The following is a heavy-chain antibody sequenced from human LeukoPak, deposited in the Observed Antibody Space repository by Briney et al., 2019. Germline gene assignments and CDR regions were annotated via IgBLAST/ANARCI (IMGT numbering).Heavy chain of an antibody. J-gene: IGHJ5*02. Sequence: PSETLSLTCTVSGGSLSSYYWSWLRQPPGKGLEWIGYIYYSGSTNYNPSLKSRVTISVDTSKNQFSLKLSSVTAADTAVHYCARLGVVPAAIPGGRWFDPWGQGTLVTVSS. V-gene: IGHV4-59*01. CDR3: ARLGVVPAAIPGGRWFDP. D-gene: IGHD2-2*01. CDR1: GGSLSSYY. CDR2: IYYSGST.